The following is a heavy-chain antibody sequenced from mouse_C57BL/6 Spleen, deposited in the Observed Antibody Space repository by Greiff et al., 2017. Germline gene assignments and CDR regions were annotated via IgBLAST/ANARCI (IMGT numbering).Heavy chain of an antibody. J-gene: IGHJ3*01. CDR1: GYTFTSYW. CDR2: IHPSDSDT. Sequence: QVQLQQPGAELVKPGASVKVSCKASGYTFTSYWMHWVKQRPGQGLEWIGRIHPSDSDTNYNQKFKGKATLTVDKSSSTAYMQLSSLTSEDSAVYYCASDYSNYAPAYWGQGTLVTVSA. D-gene: IGHD2-5*01. CDR3: ASDYSNYAPAY. V-gene: IGHV1-74*01.